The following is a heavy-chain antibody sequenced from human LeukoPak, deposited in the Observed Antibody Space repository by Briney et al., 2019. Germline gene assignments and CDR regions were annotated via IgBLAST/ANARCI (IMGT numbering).Heavy chain of an antibody. J-gene: IGHJ4*02. CDR3: VRGDDIGKHPTRAYYFDI. V-gene: IGHV3-23*01. CDR1: RFTFTRHA. CDR2: TGLESVHT. Sequence: GGSLRLSCAASRFTFTRHAMSWVRQAPGKGLEWVSTTGLESVHTLCADSVQGRFTVSRDNPRNTLDLQMDNLTVDDTAIYYCVRGDDIGKHPTRAYYFDIWGQGTPVSVSS. D-gene: IGHD3-10*01.